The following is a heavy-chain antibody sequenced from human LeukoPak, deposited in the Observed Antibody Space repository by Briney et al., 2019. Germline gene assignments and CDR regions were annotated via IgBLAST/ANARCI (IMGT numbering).Heavy chain of an antibody. Sequence: GGSLILSCAASGFTFSGSAMSWVRQAPGEGLEWVSLISYSGANSYYTDSVRGRFTISRDNSKDTLFLQMNSLRAEDTAIYYCASLGATRSDAFDIWGQGTMVTVSS. CDR1: GFTFSGSA. V-gene: IGHV3-23*01. CDR2: ISYSGANS. J-gene: IGHJ3*02. D-gene: IGHD1-26*01. CDR3: ASLGATRSDAFDI.